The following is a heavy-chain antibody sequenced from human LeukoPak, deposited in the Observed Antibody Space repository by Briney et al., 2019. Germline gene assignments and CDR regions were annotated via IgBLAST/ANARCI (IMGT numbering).Heavy chain of an antibody. Sequence: GGSLRLSCAASGFTFSSSAMSWVRRAPGKGLEWVSAISGSGGSTYYADSVKGRFTISRDNSKNTLYLQMNSLRAEDTAVYYCAKASSLRGYQAYFDYWGQGTLVTVSS. J-gene: IGHJ4*02. CDR3: AKASSLRGYQAYFDY. V-gene: IGHV3-23*01. D-gene: IGHD3-22*01. CDR1: GFTFSSSA. CDR2: ISGSGGST.